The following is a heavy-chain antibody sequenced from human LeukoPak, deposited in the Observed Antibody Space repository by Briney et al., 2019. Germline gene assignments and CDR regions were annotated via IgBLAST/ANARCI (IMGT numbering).Heavy chain of an antibody. V-gene: IGHV3-21*01. CDR2: ISGVGRYI. CDR3: ARAEKRDAFDI. CDR1: GFTFSSFG. Sequence: GGSLRLSCAASGFTFSSFGMNWVRQAPGKGLEWVSLISGVGRYIYYADSLKGRFTISRDNAKNLLNLQINSLRVEDTAVYYCARAEKRDAFDIWGQGTMVTVSS. J-gene: IGHJ3*02.